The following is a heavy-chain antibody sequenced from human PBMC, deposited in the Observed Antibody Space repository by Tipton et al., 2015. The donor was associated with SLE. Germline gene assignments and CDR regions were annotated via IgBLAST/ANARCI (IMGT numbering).Heavy chain of an antibody. CDR1: GYSISSGYY. D-gene: IGHD1-1*01. V-gene: IGHV4-38-2*01. CDR3: GRHKTATRAFDF. Sequence: TLSLTCAVPGYSISSGYYWGWIRQPPGKGLEWIGSIYHSGSTYYNPSLKSRVTISVDTSQNQFSLRLTSVTAAHTAVYYCGRHKTATRAFDFWGQGTLVTVSS. J-gene: IGHJ3*01. CDR2: IYHSGST.